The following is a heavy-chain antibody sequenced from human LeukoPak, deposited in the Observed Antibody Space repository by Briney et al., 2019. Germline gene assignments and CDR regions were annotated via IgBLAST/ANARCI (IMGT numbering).Heavy chain of an antibody. V-gene: IGHV3-53*01. CDR3: ARGGRGSAAVVAPRSFDI. CDR2: TYTRGNS. Sequence: PGRSLRLSCAASGFTFSSYGMHWVRQAPGKGLEWVSVTYTRGNSYYTDSVKGRFIISRDTSKNTMDLQMNSLRPEDSALYFCARGGRGSAAVVAPRSFDIWGQGTMVAVSS. J-gene: IGHJ3*02. D-gene: IGHD3-22*01. CDR1: GFTFSSYG.